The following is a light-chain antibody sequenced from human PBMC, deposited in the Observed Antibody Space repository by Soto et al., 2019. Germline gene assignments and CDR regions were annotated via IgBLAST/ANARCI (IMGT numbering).Light chain of an antibody. CDR2: AAS. J-gene: IGKJ2*01. V-gene: IGKV1-39*01. Sequence: DIQMTQSPSSLSASVGDRVTITCRASQTLNSYLNWYQQKSPKAPKLLIYAASRLQSGVPSRFNGSGTTTDFTLTIASLQPEDFATYSCQQSFSTPPTFGQGTKL. CDR1: QTLNSY. CDR3: QQSFSTPPT.